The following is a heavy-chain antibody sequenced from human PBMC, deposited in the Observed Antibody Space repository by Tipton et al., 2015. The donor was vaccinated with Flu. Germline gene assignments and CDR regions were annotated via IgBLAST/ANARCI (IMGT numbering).Heavy chain of an antibody. CDR2: ISGYNGNT. CDR3: ARAGLQGDAFDV. J-gene: IGHJ3*01. V-gene: IGHV1-18*01. CDR1: GYIFSAYG. Sequence: QVQLVQSGPEVKNPGASMKVSCKTSGYIFSAYGISWVRQAPGQGLEWLGYISGYNGNTKYAQKFQGRLTLVADSSTDTAYMELRSLRPDDTAIYYCARAGLQGDAFDVWGQGTMATVS.